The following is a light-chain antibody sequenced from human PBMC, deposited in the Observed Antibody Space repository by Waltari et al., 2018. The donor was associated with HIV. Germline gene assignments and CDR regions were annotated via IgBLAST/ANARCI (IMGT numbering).Light chain of an antibody. CDR2: GAS. Sequence: EIVMTQSPATLSVSPGDRATLSCRASQSVSSNLAWYQQKPGQTPRFLIYGASTRATGIPARFSGGGSGTEFTLTISSLQSEDFAVYYCQQYDNWPPLTFGGGTKVEIK. J-gene: IGKJ4*01. V-gene: IGKV3-15*01. CDR3: QQYDNWPPLT. CDR1: QSVSSN.